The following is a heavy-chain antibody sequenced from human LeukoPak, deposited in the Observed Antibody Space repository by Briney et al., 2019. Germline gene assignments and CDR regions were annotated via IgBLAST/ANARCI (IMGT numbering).Heavy chain of an antibody. D-gene: IGHD5-18*01. CDR2: IKQDGSEK. Sequence: GGSLRLSCAASGFTFSSYWMSWVRQAPGKGLEWVANIKQDGSEKYYVDSVKGRFTISRDNAKNSLYLQMNSLRAEDTAVYYCARSRGYSYGYGFDYWGQGTLVTVS. V-gene: IGHV3-7*01. CDR3: ARSRGYSYGYGFDY. CDR1: GFTFSSYW. J-gene: IGHJ4*02.